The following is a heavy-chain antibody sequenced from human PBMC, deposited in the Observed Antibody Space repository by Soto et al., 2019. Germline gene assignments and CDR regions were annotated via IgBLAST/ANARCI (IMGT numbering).Heavy chain of an antibody. CDR1: GFTFSRYG. J-gene: IGHJ4*02. V-gene: IGHV3-30*03. CDR2: ISYDGSNK. Sequence: GGSLRLSCAASGFTFSRYGMHWVRQAPGKGLEWVAVISYDGSNKYYADSVKGRFTISRDNSKNTLYLQMNSLRAEDTAVYYCGRVLTGFYSDYWGQGTLVTVSS. CDR3: GRVLTGFYSDY. D-gene: IGHD3-9*01.